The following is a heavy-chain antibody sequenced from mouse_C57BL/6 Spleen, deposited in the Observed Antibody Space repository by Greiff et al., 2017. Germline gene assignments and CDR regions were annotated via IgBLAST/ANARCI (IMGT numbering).Heavy chain of an antibody. CDR2: IYPGDGDT. V-gene: IGHV1-80*01. D-gene: IGHD1-1*01. Sequence: QVQLQQSGAELVKPGASVKISCKASGYAFSSYWMNWVKQRPGKGLEWIGQIYPGDGDTNYNGKFKGKATLTADKSSSTAYMELSSLTSADSAVYFCARDYVGSPWYFDVWGTGTTLTVSS. J-gene: IGHJ1*03. CDR3: ARDYVGSPWYFDV. CDR1: GYAFSSYW.